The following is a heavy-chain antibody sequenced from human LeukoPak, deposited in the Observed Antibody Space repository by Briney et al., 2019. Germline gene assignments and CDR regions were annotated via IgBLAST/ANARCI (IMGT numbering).Heavy chain of an antibody. V-gene: IGHV3-23*01. D-gene: IGHD4-17*01. Sequence: PGGSLRLSCEASGFTFSSYAMSWVRQAPGKGLEWVSVISGSGDSTYYADSVEGRCTISRDNSKDALYLQMNSLRAEDTAVYYCAREDYGEYYFDYWGQGTLVTVSS. J-gene: IGHJ4*02. CDR3: AREDYGEYYFDY. CDR2: ISGSGDST. CDR1: GFTFSSYA.